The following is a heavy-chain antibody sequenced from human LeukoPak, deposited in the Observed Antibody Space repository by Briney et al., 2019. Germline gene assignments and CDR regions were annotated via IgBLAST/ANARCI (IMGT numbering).Heavy chain of an antibody. Sequence: GGSLRLSCAASGFTVSSNYMGWVRQAPGKGLEWLSIIYSGGSTYYADSVKGRFTISRDNSKNTLYLQINRLRAEDTAVYYCARDEWELLRAYWGQGTLVTVSS. V-gene: IGHV3-66*02. CDR1: GFTVSSNY. CDR3: ARDEWELLRAY. CDR2: IYSGGST. J-gene: IGHJ4*02. D-gene: IGHD1-26*01.